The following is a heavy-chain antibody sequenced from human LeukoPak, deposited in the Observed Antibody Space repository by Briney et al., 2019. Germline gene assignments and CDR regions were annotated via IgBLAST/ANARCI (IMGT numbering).Heavy chain of an antibody. CDR2: ISGSGGST. D-gene: IGHD3-3*01. Sequence: GGSLRLSCAASGFTFSSYAMSWVRRAPGKGLEWVSAISGSGGSTYYADSVKGRFTISRDNSKNTLYLQMNSLRAEDTAVYYCAKDPYDFWSGYHPSTPYDYWGQGTLVTVSS. J-gene: IGHJ4*02. V-gene: IGHV3-23*01. CDR3: AKDPYDFWSGYHPSTPYDY. CDR1: GFTFSSYA.